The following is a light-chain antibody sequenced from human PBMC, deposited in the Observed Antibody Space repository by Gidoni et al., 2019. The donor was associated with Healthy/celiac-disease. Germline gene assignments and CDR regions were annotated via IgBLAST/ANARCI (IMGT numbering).Light chain of an antibody. CDR1: QSISSY. CDR2: AAS. V-gene: IGKV1-39*01. CDR3: QQSYSTPT. Sequence: DIQMTQSPSSLSASVGDRFTITCPASQSISSYLNWYQQKPGKAPKLLIYAASSVQSGVPSRFSGSGSGTDFTLTISSLQPEDFATYYCQQSYSTPTFGGGTKVEIK. J-gene: IGKJ4*01.